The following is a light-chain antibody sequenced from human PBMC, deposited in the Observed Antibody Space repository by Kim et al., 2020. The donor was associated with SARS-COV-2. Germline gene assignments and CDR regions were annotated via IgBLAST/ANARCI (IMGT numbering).Light chain of an antibody. CDR3: QAWDSSTADVV. CDR2: QDS. CDR1: NLGDKY. J-gene: IGLJ2*01. V-gene: IGLV3-1*01. Sequence: PGQTGSITCSGDNLGDKYACWYQQKPGQSPVLVIYQDSKRPSGIPERFSGSNSGNTATLTISGTQAMDEADYYCQAWDSSTADVVFGGGTQLTV.